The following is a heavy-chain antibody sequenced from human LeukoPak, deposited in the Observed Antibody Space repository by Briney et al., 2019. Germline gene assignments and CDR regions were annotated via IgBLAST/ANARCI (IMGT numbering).Heavy chain of an antibody. J-gene: IGHJ4*02. Sequence: SETLSLTCTVSGGSISSSSYYWGWIRQPPGKGLEWIGSIYYSGSTYYNPSLKSRVTISVDTSKNQFSLKLSSVTAADTAVYYCARPHYGDYVRIDYWGQGTLVTVSS. V-gene: IGHV4-39*01. D-gene: IGHD4-17*01. CDR2: IYYSGST. CDR1: GGSISSSSYY. CDR3: ARPHYGDYVRIDY.